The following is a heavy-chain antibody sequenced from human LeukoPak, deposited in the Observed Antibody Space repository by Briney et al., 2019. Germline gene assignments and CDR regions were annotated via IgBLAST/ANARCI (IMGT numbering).Heavy chain of an antibody. CDR1: GGSISSSNW. CDR2: IYHSGST. D-gene: IGHD3-22*01. J-gene: IGHJ5*02. V-gene: IGHV4-4*02. Sequence: SETLSLTCAVSGGSISSSNWWSWVRQPPGKGLEWIGEIYHSGSTNYNPSLKSRVTISVDKSKNLFSLKLSSVTAADTAVYYCARVDGYYYDSSGYYYNNWFDPWGQGTLVTVSS. CDR3: ARVDGYYYDSSGYYYNNWFDP.